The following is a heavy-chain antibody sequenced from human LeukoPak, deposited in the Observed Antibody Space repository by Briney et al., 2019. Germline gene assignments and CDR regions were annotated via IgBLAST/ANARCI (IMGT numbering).Heavy chain of an antibody. CDR1: GGSISSSSYY. Sequence: PSETLSLTCTVSGGSISSSSYYWGWIRQPPGKGLEWIGSIYYSGSTYYNPSLKSRVTISVDTSKNQFSLKLSSVTAADTAVYYCARHPRLMGFDYWGQGTLVTVSS. CDR3: ARHPRLMGFDY. J-gene: IGHJ4*02. D-gene: IGHD2-8*01. CDR2: IYYSGST. V-gene: IGHV4-39*01.